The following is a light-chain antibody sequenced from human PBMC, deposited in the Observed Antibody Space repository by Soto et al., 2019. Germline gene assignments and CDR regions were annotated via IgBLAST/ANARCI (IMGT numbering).Light chain of an antibody. V-gene: IGKV1-39*01. Sequence: DIQMTQSPSSLSASLGDTVTISCRASQNIENYLHWYQQKAGKAPEVLLYVASVLKDGVSSRFSGSGYGTDFTLTITNLQPEDFEMYYCQPSFSSPPITFGQGTRLDIK. CDR1: QNIENY. CDR3: QPSFSSPPIT. CDR2: VAS. J-gene: IGKJ5*01.